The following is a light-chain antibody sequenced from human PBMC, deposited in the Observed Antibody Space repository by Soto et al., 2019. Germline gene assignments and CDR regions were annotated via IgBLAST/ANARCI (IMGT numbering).Light chain of an antibody. V-gene: IGKV3-20*01. CDR1: QSISSNY. CDR3: PQYFSWT. Sequence: EIVLTQSPGTLSVSPGERATLSCRASQSISSNYLAWYQQKPGQAPSLLIYGASSRATGIPDRFSGSGTGSDFTLTISRLEHVDSAIYYCPQYFSWTFGQGTKVEIK. CDR2: GAS. J-gene: IGKJ1*01.